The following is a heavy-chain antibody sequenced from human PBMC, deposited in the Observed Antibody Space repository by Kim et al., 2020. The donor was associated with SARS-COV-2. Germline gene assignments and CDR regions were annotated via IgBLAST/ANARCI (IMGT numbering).Heavy chain of an antibody. CDR3: ARRILTNNWFDP. D-gene: IGHD3-9*01. J-gene: IGHJ5*02. CDR2: T. V-gene: IGHV4-39*01. Sequence: TYYDPSLKARVSISVDTYKNQFFRKLSSVAAPDTAVYYCARRILTNNWFDPWGQGALVTVSS.